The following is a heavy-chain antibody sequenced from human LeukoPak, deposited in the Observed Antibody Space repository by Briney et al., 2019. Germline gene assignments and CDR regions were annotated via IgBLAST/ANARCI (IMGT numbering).Heavy chain of an antibody. Sequence: ASVKVSCKASGYTFTGYYMHWVRQAPGQGLEWMGWINPNSGGTNYAQKFQGWVTMTRDTSISTAYMELSRLRSDDTAVYCCARGAPGYCSSTSCYAYWYREYYYYGMDVWGQGTTVTVSS. CDR1: GYTFTGYY. CDR3: ARGAPGYCSSTSCYAYWYREYYYYGMDV. CDR2: INPNSGGT. D-gene: IGHD2-2*01. J-gene: IGHJ6*02. V-gene: IGHV1-2*04.